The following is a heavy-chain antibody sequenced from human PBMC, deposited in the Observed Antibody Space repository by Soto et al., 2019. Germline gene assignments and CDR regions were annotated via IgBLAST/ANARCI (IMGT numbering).Heavy chain of an antibody. CDR2: IKSRTDGGTT. Sequence: PGGSLSLSCATSAFPFSNASINWARHAPGKGLYWVGRIKSRTDGGTTDYAAPVKGRFTISRDDSKNTLYLQMNSLKTEDTAVYYCTTVPNYYDAITPYYFDYWGQGTLVTVPS. D-gene: IGHD3-22*01. V-gene: IGHV3-15*07. J-gene: IGHJ4*02. CDR1: AFPFSNAS. CDR3: TTVPNYYDAITPYYFDY.